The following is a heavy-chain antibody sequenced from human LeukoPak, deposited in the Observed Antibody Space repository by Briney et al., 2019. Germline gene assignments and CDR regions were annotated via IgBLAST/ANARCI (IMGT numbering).Heavy chain of an antibody. CDR3: VRDSPTSYYTDH. V-gene: IGHV3-74*01. CDR1: GFTFSVYW. CDR2: ISNDGSST. D-gene: IGHD3/OR15-3a*01. Sequence: GGSLKLSCAASGFTFSVYWMHWVRQAPGKGLVWVSRISNDGSSTTYADSVKGRFTISRDDAKNTVYLQMNSLRAEDTAVYYCVRDSPTSYYTDHWGQGTLVTVSS. J-gene: IGHJ4*02.